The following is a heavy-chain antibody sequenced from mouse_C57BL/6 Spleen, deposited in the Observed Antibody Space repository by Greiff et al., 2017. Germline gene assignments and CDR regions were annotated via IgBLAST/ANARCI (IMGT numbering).Heavy chain of an antibody. V-gene: IGHV1-76*01. D-gene: IGHD1-1*02. CDR3: ARGGYSWYFDV. J-gene: IGHJ1*03. CDR2: IYPGSGNT. CDR1: GYTFTDYY. Sequence: QVQLQQSGAELVRPGASVKLSCKASGYTFTDYYINWVKQRPGQGLEWIARIYPGSGNTYYNEKFKSKATLTVDKSSSTAYMQLSSLTSEDSAVYYCARGGYSWYFDVWGTGTTVTVSS.